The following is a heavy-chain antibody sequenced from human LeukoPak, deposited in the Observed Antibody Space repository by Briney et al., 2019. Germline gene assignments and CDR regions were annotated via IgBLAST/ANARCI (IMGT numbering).Heavy chain of an antibody. V-gene: IGHV4-39*01. J-gene: IGHJ4*02. CDR3: ARYGQWLVRSFDY. CDR2: IYYSGST. CDR1: GGSISSRSYY. D-gene: IGHD6-19*01. Sequence: SETLSLTCTVSGGSISSRSYYWGWIRQPPGEGLEWIGSIYYSGSTYYNPSLKSRVTISVDTSKNQFSLKLSSVTAADTAVYYCARYGQWLVRSFDYWGQGTLVTVSS.